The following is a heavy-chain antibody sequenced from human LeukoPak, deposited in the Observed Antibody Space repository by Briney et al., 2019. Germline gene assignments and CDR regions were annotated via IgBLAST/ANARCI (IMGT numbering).Heavy chain of an antibody. Sequence: ASVKVSCKASGYSFTSYGSCWVRQAPGQGLEWMGWISTYNGNANYAQNLQGRVTMTTDTSTSTAYMELRSLRSDDTAVYYCARGGGGWFFDYWGQGTLVTVSS. J-gene: IGHJ4*02. CDR1: GYSFTSYG. CDR3: ARGGGGWFFDY. CDR2: ISTYNGNA. D-gene: IGHD6-19*01. V-gene: IGHV1-18*01.